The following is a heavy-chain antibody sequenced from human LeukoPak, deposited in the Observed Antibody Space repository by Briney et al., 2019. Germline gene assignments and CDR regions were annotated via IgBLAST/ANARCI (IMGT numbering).Heavy chain of an antibody. CDR3: ARDAMGRAVSVPLSDYYYYHMDV. V-gene: IGHV1-69*13. CDR1: GGTFSSYT. J-gene: IGHJ6*03. CDR2: IIPIFGTA. D-gene: IGHD3-10*01. Sequence: SVKVSCKASGGTFSSYTVSWVRQAPGQGLEWMGGIIPIFGTANYSQKFQGRVTFTADQSTSTVYMEMTRLRSDDTAVYFCARDAMGRAVSVPLSDYYYYHMDVWGKGTTVTVSS.